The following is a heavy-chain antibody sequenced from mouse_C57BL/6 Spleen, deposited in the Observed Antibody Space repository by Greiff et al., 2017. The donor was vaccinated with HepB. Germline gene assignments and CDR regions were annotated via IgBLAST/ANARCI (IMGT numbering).Heavy chain of an antibody. CDR1: GFSLTSYG. J-gene: IGHJ3*01. CDR3: ARGDYGYDEGFAY. CDR2: IWSGGCT. Sequence: QVQLKESGPGLVQPSQSLSITCTVSGFSLTSYGVHWVRQSPGKGLEWLGVIWSGGCTDYNAAFISRLSISKDNSKSQVFFKMNSLQADDTAIYYCARGDYGYDEGFAYWGQGTLVTVSA. D-gene: IGHD2-2*01. V-gene: IGHV2-2*01.